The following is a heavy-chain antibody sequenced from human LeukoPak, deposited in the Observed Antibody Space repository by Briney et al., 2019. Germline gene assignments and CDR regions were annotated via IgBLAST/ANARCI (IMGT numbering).Heavy chain of an antibody. CDR2: INHSGST. CDR1: GVSFSGYY. D-gene: IGHD5-12*01. Sequence: PSETLSLTCAVYGVSFSGYYWSWIRQPPGKGLEWIGEINHSGSTNYNPSLKSRVTISVDTSKNQFSLKLSSVTAADTAVYYCASVLRPYIYYGMDVWGQGTTVTVSS. CDR3: ASVLRPYIYYGMDV. V-gene: IGHV4-34*01. J-gene: IGHJ6*02.